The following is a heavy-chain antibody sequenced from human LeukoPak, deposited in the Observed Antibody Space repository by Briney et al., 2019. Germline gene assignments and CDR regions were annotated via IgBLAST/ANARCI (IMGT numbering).Heavy chain of an antibody. D-gene: IGHD5-24*01. CDR3: ARGGGGYNWKYYFDY. CDR1: GFTVSSNY. Sequence: SGGSLRLSCAASGFTVSSNYMSWVRQAPGKGLEWVSVIYSDGSTYYADSVKGRFTISRDNSKNTLYLQMNSLRAEDTAVYYCARGGGGYNWKYYFDYWGQGTLVTVSS. CDR2: IYSDGST. J-gene: IGHJ4*02. V-gene: IGHV3-53*01.